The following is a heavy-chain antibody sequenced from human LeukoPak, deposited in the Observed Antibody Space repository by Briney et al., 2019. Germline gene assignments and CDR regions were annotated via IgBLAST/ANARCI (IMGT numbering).Heavy chain of an antibody. CDR1: GFTFSSYS. Sequence: GGSLRLSCAASGFTFSSYSMNWVRQAPGKGLEWVSSISSSSSYIYYADSVKGRFTISRDNAKNSLYLQMNSLGAEDTAVYYCARVSGYDSGYYYYMDVWGKGTTVTVSS. J-gene: IGHJ6*03. CDR2: ISSSSSYI. CDR3: ARVSGYDSGYYYYMDV. D-gene: IGHD5-12*01. V-gene: IGHV3-21*01.